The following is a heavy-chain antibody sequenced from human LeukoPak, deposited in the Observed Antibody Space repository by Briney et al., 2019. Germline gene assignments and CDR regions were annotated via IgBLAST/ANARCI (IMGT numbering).Heavy chain of an antibody. Sequence: SETLSLTCAVYGGSFSGYYWSWIRQPPGKGLEWIGYIYYSGSTYYNPSLKSRVTISVDTSKNQFSLKLSSVTAADTAVYYCASTIVVDLGFDPWGQGTLVTVSS. D-gene: IGHD2-2*01. CDR1: GGSFSGYY. V-gene: IGHV4-30-4*08. CDR2: IYYSGST. CDR3: ASTIVVDLGFDP. J-gene: IGHJ5*02.